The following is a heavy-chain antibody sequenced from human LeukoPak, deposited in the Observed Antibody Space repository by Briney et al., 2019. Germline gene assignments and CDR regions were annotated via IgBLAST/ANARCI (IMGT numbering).Heavy chain of an antibody. Sequence: PSETLSRTCAVYGGSFSGYYWSWIRQPPGKGLEWIGEINHSGSTNYNPSLKSRVTISVDTSKNQFSLKLSSVTAADTAVYYCARGRRWLQLVRWTFDIWGQGTMVTVSS. CDR1: GGSFSGYY. J-gene: IGHJ3*02. V-gene: IGHV4-34*01. D-gene: IGHD5-24*01. CDR2: INHSGST. CDR3: ARGRRWLQLVRWTFDI.